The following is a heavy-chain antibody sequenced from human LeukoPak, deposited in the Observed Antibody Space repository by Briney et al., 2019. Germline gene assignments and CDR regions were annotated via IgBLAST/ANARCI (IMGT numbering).Heavy chain of an antibody. J-gene: IGHJ4*02. CDR2: IIPIFGTA. D-gene: IGHD3-22*01. CDR1: GGTFSSYA. Sequence: SVKVSCKASGGTFSSYAISWVRQAPGQGLEWMGGIIPIFGTANYAQKFQGRVTMTEDTSTDTAYMELSSLRSEDTAVYYCATGSYDSSGYYSPILGNWGQGTLVTVSS. CDR3: ATGSYDSSGYYSPILGN. V-gene: IGHV1-69*06.